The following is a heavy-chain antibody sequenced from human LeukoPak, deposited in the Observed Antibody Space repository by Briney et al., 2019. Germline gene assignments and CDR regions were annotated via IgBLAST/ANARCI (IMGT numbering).Heavy chain of an antibody. CDR1: GFTFSAYA. CDR3: ARAKGSGAGTAEYFQY. CDR2: ITSSSSYI. J-gene: IGHJ1*01. V-gene: IGHV3-21*01. D-gene: IGHD6-13*01. Sequence: GGSLRLSCEASGFTFSAYAMNWVRQAPGKGLEWVSSITSSSSYIYYADSVKGRFTISRDNAKNSLYLQMNSLRAEDTAVYYCARAKGSGAGTAEYFQYWGQGTLVTVSS.